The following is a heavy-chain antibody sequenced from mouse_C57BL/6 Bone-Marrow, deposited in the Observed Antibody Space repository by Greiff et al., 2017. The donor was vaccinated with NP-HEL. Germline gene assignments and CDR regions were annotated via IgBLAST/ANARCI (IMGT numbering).Heavy chain of an antibody. CDR1: GFSLTSYG. CDR3: DFPAYYSNHL. J-gene: IGHJ2*01. CDR2: IWSGGST. Sequence: VMLVESGPGLVQPSQSLSITCTASGFSLTSYGVHWVRQSPGKGLEWLGVIWSGGSTDYNAAFISRLSISKDNSKSQIFFKMNSLEADDAAIYYCDFPAYYSNHLWGQGTTLTVSS. V-gene: IGHV2-2*01. D-gene: IGHD2-5*01.